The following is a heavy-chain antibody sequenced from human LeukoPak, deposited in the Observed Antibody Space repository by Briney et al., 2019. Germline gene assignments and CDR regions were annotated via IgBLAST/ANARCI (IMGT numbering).Heavy chain of an antibody. CDR1: GFTFSNYG. D-gene: IGHD1-26*01. V-gene: IGHV3-23*01. Sequence: GGSLRLSCAASGFTFSNYGMSWVRQAPGKGLEWVSVISGSGGSTYYADSVKGRFTISRDNSKNTLYLQMNSLRAEDTAVYYCAKVPYSGSYFDYWGQGTLVTVSS. CDR2: ISGSGGST. J-gene: IGHJ4*02. CDR3: AKVPYSGSYFDY.